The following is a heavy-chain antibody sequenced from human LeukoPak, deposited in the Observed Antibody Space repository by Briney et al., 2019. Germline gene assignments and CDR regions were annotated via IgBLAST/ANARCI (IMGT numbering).Heavy chain of an antibody. Sequence: SVKVSCKASGGTFSSYAISWVRQASGQGLEWMGRIIPIFGTANYAQKFQGRVTITADKSTSTAYMELSSLRSEDTAVYYCARNYDSSQGSFDYWGQGTLVTVSS. D-gene: IGHD3-22*01. CDR3: ARNYDSSQGSFDY. CDR2: IIPIFGTA. CDR1: GGTFSSYA. J-gene: IGHJ4*02. V-gene: IGHV1-69*06.